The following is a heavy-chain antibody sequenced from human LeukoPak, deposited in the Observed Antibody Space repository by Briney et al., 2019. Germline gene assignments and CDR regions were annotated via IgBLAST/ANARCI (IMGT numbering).Heavy chain of an antibody. D-gene: IGHD1-26*01. CDR1: GSSLSTSGMC. CDR2: IDWDNAK. V-gene: IGHV2-70*11. J-gene: IGHJ4*02. CDR3: ARTRLVGSTMNPYFDY. Sequence: SGPTLVNPTQTLTLTCTFSGSSLSTSGMCVSWIRQPPGKALEWLARIDWDNAKYYSTSLKTRLTISKDTSKNQVVLTVTNMDPVDTATYYCARTRLVGSTMNPYFDYWGQGTLVTVSS.